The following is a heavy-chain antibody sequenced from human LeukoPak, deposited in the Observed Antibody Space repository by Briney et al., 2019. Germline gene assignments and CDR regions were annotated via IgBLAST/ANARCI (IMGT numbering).Heavy chain of an antibody. J-gene: IGHJ4*02. D-gene: IGHD2-15*01. V-gene: IGHV3-23*01. CDR2: ISGGGEST. CDR3: AKGEGGYCSSSSCSTYFDY. CDR1: GFTFSSSA. Sequence: GGSLRLSCATSGFTFSSSAMNWVRQAPGKGLEWVSAISGGGESTYNADSVKGRFIISRDNSKNTLYLQTNSLRAEDTAVYYCAKGEGGYCSSSSCSTYFDYWGQGTLVTVSS.